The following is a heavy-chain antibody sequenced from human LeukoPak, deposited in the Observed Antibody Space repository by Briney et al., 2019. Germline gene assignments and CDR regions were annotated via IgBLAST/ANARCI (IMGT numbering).Heavy chain of an antibody. V-gene: IGHV4-59*02. Sequence: SETLSLTCTVSGGSVTDYYWSWIRQSPGKGLEWIGYIYYTGTSYNPSLKSRVAISADTSKNQFSLKLISVTAADTAVYYCASRKLGNDYWGQGTLVTVSS. J-gene: IGHJ4*02. CDR1: GGSVTDYY. CDR3: ASRKLGNDY. D-gene: IGHD7-27*01. CDR2: IYYTGT.